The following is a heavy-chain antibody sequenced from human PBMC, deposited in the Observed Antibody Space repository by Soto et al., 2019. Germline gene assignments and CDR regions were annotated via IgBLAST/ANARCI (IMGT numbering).Heavy chain of an antibody. CDR2: IYYSGST. CDR1: GGSISSYY. J-gene: IGHJ4*02. D-gene: IGHD3-10*01. CDR3: ARHNYGSGSTYFDY. V-gene: IGHV4-59*08. Sequence: SGSLSLTXTVXGGSISSYYWSWIRKPPGKGLEWIGYIYYSGSTNYNPSLKSRVTISVDTSKNQFSLKLNSMTAADTAVYYCARHNYGSGSTYFDYWGQGTLVTVSS.